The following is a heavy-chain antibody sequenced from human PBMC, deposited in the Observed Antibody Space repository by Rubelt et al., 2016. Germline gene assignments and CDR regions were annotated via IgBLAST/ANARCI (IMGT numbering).Heavy chain of an antibody. V-gene: IGHV4-38-2*02. CDR2: IYHSGST. J-gene: IGHJ5*02. Sequence: QVQLQESGPGLVKPSETLSLTCTVSGYSISSGYYWGWIRQPPGKGLEWIGCIYHSGSTYYNPSLYSLFSVSLGKCKNQVARELSSVTAADTAVYYCGRGGSCSSTSCYVSWFDPWGQGPLGPVSS. CDR1: GYSISSGYY. D-gene: IGHD2-2*01. CDR3: GRGGSCSSTSCYVSWFDP.